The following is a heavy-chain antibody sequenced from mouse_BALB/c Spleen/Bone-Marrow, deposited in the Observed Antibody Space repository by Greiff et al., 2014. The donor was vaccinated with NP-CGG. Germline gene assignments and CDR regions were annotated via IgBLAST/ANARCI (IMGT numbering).Heavy chain of an antibody. CDR3: AREGLRAWFVY. V-gene: IGHV1-4*01. D-gene: IGHD2-4*01. CDR1: GYTFTSYT. Sequence: QVQLKESGAELARPGASVKMSCKASGYTFTSYTIHWVKQRPGKGLEWIGYINPSSDYTNYNQKFKDKATLTADKSSSTAYMQLSSLTSEDSAVYYCAREGLRAWFVYWGQGTLVTVSA. CDR2: INPSSDYT. J-gene: IGHJ3*01.